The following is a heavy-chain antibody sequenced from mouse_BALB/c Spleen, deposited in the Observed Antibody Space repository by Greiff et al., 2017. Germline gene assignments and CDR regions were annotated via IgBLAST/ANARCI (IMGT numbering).Heavy chain of an antibody. V-gene: IGHV5-12-2*01. J-gene: IGHJ1*01. CDR3: ARPDGYYGYFDV. D-gene: IGHD2-3*01. CDR2: ISNGGGST. Sequence: DVQLVESGGGLVQPGGSLKLSCAASGFTFSSYTMSWVRQTPEKRLEWVAYISNGGGSTYYPDTVKGRFTISRDNAKNTLYLQMSSLKSEDTAMYYCARPDGYYGYFDVWGAGTTVTVSS. CDR1: GFTFSSYT.